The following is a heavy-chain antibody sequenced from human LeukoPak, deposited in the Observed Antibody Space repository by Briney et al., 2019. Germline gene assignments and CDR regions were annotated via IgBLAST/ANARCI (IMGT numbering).Heavy chain of an antibody. J-gene: IGHJ6*02. CDR3: ARGPRYGSSDYPNYGMDV. CDR2: IGTGGDT. D-gene: IGHD3-22*01. CDR1: GFTFSRYN. V-gene: IGHV3-13*01. Sequence: GGSLRLSCAASGFTFSRYNMHWVRQPIGKGLEWVSAIGTGGDTYYLDSVKGRFTISRENAKSSLYLQMNSLRAGDTAVYYCARGPRYGSSDYPNYGMDVWGQGTTVTVSS.